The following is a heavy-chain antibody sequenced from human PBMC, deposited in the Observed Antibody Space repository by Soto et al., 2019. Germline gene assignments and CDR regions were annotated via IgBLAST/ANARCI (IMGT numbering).Heavy chain of an antibody. J-gene: IGHJ6*02. CDR2: IKSKTDGGTT. D-gene: IGHD2-15*01. Sequence: GGSLRLSCAASGFTFSNAWMNWVRQAPGKGLEWVGRIKSKTDGGTTDYAAPVKGRFTISRDVSKNTLYLQMNSLKTEDTAVYYCTTGGYCSGGSCYEPHDYYYGMDVWGQGTTVTVSS. CDR3: TTGGYCSGGSCYEPHDYYYGMDV. V-gene: IGHV3-15*07. CDR1: GFTFSNAW.